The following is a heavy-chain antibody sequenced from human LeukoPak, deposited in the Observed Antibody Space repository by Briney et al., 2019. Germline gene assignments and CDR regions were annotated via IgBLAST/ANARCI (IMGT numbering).Heavy chain of an antibody. J-gene: IGHJ4*02. Sequence: GGSLRLSCAASGFTFSSYGMHWVRQAPGKGLEWVAFIRYDGSNKYYADSVKGRFTISRDNSKNTLYLQMNSLRAEDTAVYYCAKPYGSGSYSFYYWGQGTLVTVSS. CDR1: GFTFSSYG. CDR2: IRYDGSNK. V-gene: IGHV3-30*02. D-gene: IGHD3-10*01. CDR3: AKPYGSGSYSFYY.